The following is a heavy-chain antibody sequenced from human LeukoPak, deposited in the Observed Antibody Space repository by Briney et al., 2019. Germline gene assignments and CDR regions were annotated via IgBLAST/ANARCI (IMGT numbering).Heavy chain of an antibody. CDR1: GVTFSSYA. CDR3: AKSQDGGRLFHFDY. D-gene: IGHD1-26*01. Sequence: GGSLRLSCAASGVTFSSYAMSWVRQAAGKGLEWVSAISGTGGRTYFADSVKGRFTISRDNSKNTLYLQMNSLRAEDTAVYFCAKSQDGGRLFHFDYWGQGTLVTVSS. J-gene: IGHJ4*02. V-gene: IGHV3-23*01. CDR2: ISGTGGRT.